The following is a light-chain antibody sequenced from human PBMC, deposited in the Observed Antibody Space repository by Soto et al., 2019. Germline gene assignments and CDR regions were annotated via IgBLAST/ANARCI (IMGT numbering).Light chain of an antibody. Sequence: EVGMTQSPATLSVSPGERATLSCRASQSVSSNLAWYQQKPGQAPRLLIYGASTRATGIPARFSGSGSGTEFTLTISRLEPEDFAVYYCQQYGSSPVTFGQGAKVDIK. CDR1: QSVSSN. J-gene: IGKJ1*01. CDR2: GAS. CDR3: QQYGSSPVT. V-gene: IGKV3-15*01.